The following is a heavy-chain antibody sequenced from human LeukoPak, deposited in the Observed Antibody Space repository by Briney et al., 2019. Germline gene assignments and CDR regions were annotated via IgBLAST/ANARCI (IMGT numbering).Heavy chain of an antibody. V-gene: IGHV3-23*01. CDR3: ARRSGGSCYPRPYYYYGMDV. D-gene: IGHD2-15*01. CDR2: ISGSGGST. J-gene: IGHJ6*04. CDR1: GFTFGSYA. Sequence: GGSLRLSCAASGFTFGSYAMSWVRQAPGKGLEWVSAISGSGGSTDYADSVKGRFTISRDNSKNTLYLQMNSLRAEDTAVYYCARRSGGSCYPRPYYYYGMDVWGKGTTVTVSS.